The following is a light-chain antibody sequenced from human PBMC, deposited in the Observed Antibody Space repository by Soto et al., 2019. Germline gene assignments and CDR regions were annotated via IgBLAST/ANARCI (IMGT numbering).Light chain of an antibody. J-gene: IGKJ2*01. CDR2: GAS. CDR1: QRVSSN. V-gene: IGKV3-15*01. Sequence: ELVMTQSPANLSVSPGERATLSCRASQRVSSNLAWYQKKPGKGHRLLIYGASTRATSNAARFSGSGSGTEFAPTINFLQSEDFAVYYWQQYTKWRPNAFGQGTKVEIK. CDR3: QQYTKWRPNA.